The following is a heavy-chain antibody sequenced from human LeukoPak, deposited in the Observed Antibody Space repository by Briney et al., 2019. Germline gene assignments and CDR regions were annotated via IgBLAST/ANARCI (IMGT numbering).Heavy chain of an antibody. J-gene: IGHJ4*02. CDR2: INHSGST. CDR1: GGSFSGYY. CDR3: ARELSFLRNDY. D-gene: IGHD1-14*01. Sequence: SETLSLTCAVYGGSFSGYYWSWIRQPPGKGLEWIGEINHSGSTNYNPSLKSRVTISVDTSKNQFSLKLSSVTAADTAVYYCARELSFLRNDYWGQGTLVTVSS. V-gene: IGHV4-34*01.